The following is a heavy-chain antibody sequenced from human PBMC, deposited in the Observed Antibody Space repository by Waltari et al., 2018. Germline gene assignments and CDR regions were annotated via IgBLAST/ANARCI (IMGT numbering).Heavy chain of an antibody. CDR3: AAKRWRQLGLQH. V-gene: IGHV3-30-3*01. J-gene: IGHJ1*01. D-gene: IGHD3-16*01. CDR2: RSEEVGNE. Sequence: QVQRVGSGGGVGQPGRSRTLPCPHSGFTYSSYSLHWVRQARGTGLEWWGVRSEEVGNEYVAVSVKDGVTISRESARNRLYLQLNSRGGEDTAVYYCAAKRWRQLGLQHWGQGTLVAVSS. CDR1: GFTYSSYS.